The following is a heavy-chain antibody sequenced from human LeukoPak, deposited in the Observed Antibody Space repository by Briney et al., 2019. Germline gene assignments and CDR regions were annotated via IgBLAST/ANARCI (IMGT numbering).Heavy chain of an antibody. V-gene: IGHV3-48*03. J-gene: IGHJ6*03. CDR1: GFTFSGYE. CDR2: ITSSGATK. Sequence: PGGSLRLSCAVSGFTFSGYEMTWVRQAPGKGLEWISFITSSGATKYYADSVRGRFAISRDNANNSLYLLVDSLRADDTAVYFCARILGNNYYYYYMDVWGKGTTVTVSS. CDR3: ARILGNNYYYYYMDV.